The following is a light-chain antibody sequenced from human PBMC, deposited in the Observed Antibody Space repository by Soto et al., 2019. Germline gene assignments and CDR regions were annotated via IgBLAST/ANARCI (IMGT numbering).Light chain of an antibody. Sequence: DIQMTQSPSSVSASVGDRVTITCRASQDISGWLAWFQQKPGKAPNLLIYAASILQSGVPSRFSGSGSGTDFTLTITYLLPEDFATYYCQQANSFPWTFGNGTKVELK. CDR1: QDISGW. CDR2: AAS. J-gene: IGKJ1*01. V-gene: IGKV1-12*01. CDR3: QQANSFPWT.